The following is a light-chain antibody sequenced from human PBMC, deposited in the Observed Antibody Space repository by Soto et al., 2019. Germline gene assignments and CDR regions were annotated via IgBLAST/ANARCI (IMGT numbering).Light chain of an antibody. CDR3: HQYHSLPLT. Sequence: DIQMTQSPSSLSASVGDRVIIACQASQDITNYVNWFQQKPGKAPKLLIQDASNLEAGVPPRFSGRGSGTHFTLTISDRQPEDVATYYCHQYHSLPLTFGGGCRVEVK. J-gene: IGKJ4*01. V-gene: IGKV1-33*01. CDR1: QDITNY. CDR2: DAS.